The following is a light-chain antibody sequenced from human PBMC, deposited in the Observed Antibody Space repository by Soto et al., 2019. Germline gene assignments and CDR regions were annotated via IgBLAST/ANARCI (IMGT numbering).Light chain of an antibody. CDR3: QQYNSYPWT. CDR1: QSISTY. Sequence: DIQMTQSPSSLSASVGDRVTVTCRASQSISTYLYWYQQKPGKAPKLLIYAASSLETGVPSRFSGSGSGTEFTLTISSLQPDDFATYYCQQYNSYPWTFGQGTKVDI. V-gene: IGKV1-5*01. CDR2: AAS. J-gene: IGKJ1*01.